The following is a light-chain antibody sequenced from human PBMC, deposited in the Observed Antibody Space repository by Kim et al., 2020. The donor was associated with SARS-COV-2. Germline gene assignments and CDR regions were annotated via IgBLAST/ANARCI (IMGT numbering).Light chain of an antibody. V-gene: IGLV3-19*01. Sequence: ALGNQHRVTCQGDILRSYSASRYQQQPGQPPVLVIYGRNLPSGIPDRFSGSSSGNTASLTITGAQAEDEADYYCHSRYSSTNHNYVFGSWTKVTVL. CDR2: GRN. CDR3: HSRYSSTNHNYV. J-gene: IGLJ1*01. CDR1: ILRSYS.